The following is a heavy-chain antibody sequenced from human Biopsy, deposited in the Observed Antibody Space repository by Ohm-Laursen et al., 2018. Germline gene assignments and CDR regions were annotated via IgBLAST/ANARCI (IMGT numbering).Heavy chain of an antibody. CDR3: AREAIGVANAFDI. CDR1: GVSISTYY. V-gene: IGHV4-59*01. J-gene: IGHJ3*02. CDR2: IYYSGST. D-gene: IGHD2-21*01. Sequence: TLSLTCTVSGVSISTYYWSWIRQSPGRGLEWIAYIYYSGSTDYNPSLKSRVTISLDTSKNQFSLKLSSVTAADTDIYYCAREAIGVANAFDIWGQGTMVTVSS.